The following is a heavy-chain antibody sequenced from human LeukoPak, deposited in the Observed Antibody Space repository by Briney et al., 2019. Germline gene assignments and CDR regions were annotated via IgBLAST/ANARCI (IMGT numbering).Heavy chain of an antibody. D-gene: IGHD6-19*01. CDR2: IYPGDSDT. CDR3: ARQVSYSSGWYSIGY. J-gene: IGHJ4*02. V-gene: IGHV5-51*01. Sequence: HGESLKISCKGSGYSFTSYWIGWVRQMPGKGLEWMGIIYPGDSDTRYSPSFQGQVTISADKSISTAYLQWSSLKASDTAMYYCARQVSYSSGWYSIGYWGQGTLVTVSS. CDR1: GYSFTSYW.